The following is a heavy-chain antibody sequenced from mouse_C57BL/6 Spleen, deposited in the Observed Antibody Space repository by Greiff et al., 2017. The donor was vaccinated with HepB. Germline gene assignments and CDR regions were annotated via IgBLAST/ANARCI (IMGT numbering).Heavy chain of an antibody. Sequence: VQVVESGPELVKPGASVKISCKASGYAFSSSWMNWVKQRPGKGLEWIGRIYPGDGDTNYNGKFKGKATLTADKSSSTAYMQLSSLTSEDSAVYFCAKWVSGSRGYYFDYWGQGTTLTVSS. D-gene: IGHD1-1*01. V-gene: IGHV1-82*01. J-gene: IGHJ2*01. CDR3: AKWVSGSRGYYFDY. CDR1: GYAFSSSW. CDR2: IYPGDGDT.